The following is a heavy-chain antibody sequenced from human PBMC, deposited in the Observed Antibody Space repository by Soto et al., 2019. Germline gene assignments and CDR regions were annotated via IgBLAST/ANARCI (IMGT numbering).Heavy chain of an antibody. CDR1: GFTFSSYG. Sequence: PGGSLRLCCAASGFTFSSYGMHWVRQAPGKGLEWVAVISYDGSNKYYADSVKGRFTISRDNSKNTLYLQMNSLRAEDTAVYYCAKDRGYSNTQTYYSIPVRGQATTL. J-gene: IGHJ6*01. V-gene: IGHV3-30*18. CDR3: AKDRGYSNTQTYYSIPV. CDR2: ISYDGSNK. D-gene: IGHD6-13*01.